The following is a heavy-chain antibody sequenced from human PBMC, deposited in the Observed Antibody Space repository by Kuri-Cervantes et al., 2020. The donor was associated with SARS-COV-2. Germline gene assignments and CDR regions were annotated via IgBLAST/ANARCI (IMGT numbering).Heavy chain of an antibody. D-gene: IGHD2/OR15-2a*01. V-gene: IGHV1-18*01. CDR3: ARDGARPFYYYYYYMDV. CDR1: GYTFTSYG. Sequence: ASVKVSCKASGYTFTSYGISWVRQAPGQGLEWMGWISAYNGNTNYAQKLQGRVTMTIDTSATTAYMELRSLRSDDTAVYYCARDGARPFYYYYYYMDVWGKGTTVTVSS. CDR2: ISAYNGNT. J-gene: IGHJ6*03.